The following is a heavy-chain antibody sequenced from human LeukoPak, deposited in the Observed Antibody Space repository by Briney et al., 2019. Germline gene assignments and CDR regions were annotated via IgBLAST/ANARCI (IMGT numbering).Heavy chain of an antibody. CDR2: IIPIFGTA. Sequence: SVKVSSKASGGTFTIYAISWVRPAPGQGLEWMGGIIPIFGTANYAQKFQGRVTITADESTSTAYMELSSLRSEDTAVYYCARVPRQATTNWFDPWGEGTLVTVSS. V-gene: IGHV1-69*13. CDR3: ARVPRQATTNWFDP. J-gene: IGHJ5*02. D-gene: IGHD1-1*01. CDR1: GGTFTIYA.